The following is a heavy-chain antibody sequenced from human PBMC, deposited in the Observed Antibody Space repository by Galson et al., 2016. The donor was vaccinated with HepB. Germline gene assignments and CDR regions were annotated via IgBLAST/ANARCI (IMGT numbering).Heavy chain of an antibody. CDR1: GFVFSNFG. J-gene: IGHJ4*02. CDR2: ISTRRNT. V-gene: IGHV3-23*01. CDR3: AKERLVRRIFDH. D-gene: IGHD1-1*01. Sequence: SLRLSCAASGFVFSNFGLSWVRQAPGKGLEWVASISTRRNTYYSDSVQGRFTTPRDNSNNTLYLQMNGLRAEDTAVYYCAKERLVRRIFDHWGQGTLLTVSS.